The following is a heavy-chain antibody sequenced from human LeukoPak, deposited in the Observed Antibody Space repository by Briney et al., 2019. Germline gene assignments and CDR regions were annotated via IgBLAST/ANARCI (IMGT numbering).Heavy chain of an antibody. V-gene: IGHV4-59*01. D-gene: IGHD2-21*01. Sequence: SKTLSLTCTVSGGSISSYYWSWIRQPPGKGLEWIGYIYYSGSTNYNPSLKSRVTISVDTSKNQFSLKLSSVTAADTAVYYCARARVQLPHYYYYYGMDVWGQGTTVTVSS. CDR3: ARARVQLPHYYYYYGMDV. CDR1: GGSISSYY. J-gene: IGHJ6*02. CDR2: IYYSGST.